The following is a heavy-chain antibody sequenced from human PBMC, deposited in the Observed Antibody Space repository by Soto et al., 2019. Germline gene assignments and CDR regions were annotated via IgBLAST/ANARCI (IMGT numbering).Heavy chain of an antibody. CDR3: ARERGPHSSSWFIRYNWFDP. CDR1: GYTFTGYY. CDR2: INPNSGGT. V-gene: IGHV1-2*04. Sequence: VKVSCKASGYTFTGYYMHWVRQAPGQGLEWMGWINPNSGGTNYAQKFQGWVTMTRDTSISTAYMELSRLRSDDTAVYYCARERGPHSSSWFIRYNWFDPWGQGTLVTVSS. D-gene: IGHD6-13*01. J-gene: IGHJ5*02.